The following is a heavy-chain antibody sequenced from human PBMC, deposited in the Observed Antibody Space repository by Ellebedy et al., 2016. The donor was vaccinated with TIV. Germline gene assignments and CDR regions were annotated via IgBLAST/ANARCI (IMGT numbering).Heavy chain of an antibody. CDR3: ARGGWRGDY. V-gene: IGHV4-34*01. Sequence: SETLSLTXAVYGGSFSGYYWSWIRQPPGKGPEWIGEINHSGSTNYNPSLKSRVTISVDTSKNQFSLKLSSVTAADTAVYYCARGGWRGDYWGQGTLVTVSS. CDR2: INHSGST. D-gene: IGHD6-19*01. CDR1: GGSFSGYY. J-gene: IGHJ4*02.